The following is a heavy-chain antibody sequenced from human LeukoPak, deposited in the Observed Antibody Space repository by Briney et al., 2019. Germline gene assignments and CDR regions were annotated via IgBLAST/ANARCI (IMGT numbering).Heavy chain of an antibody. V-gene: IGHV1-2*06. J-gene: IGHJ3*01. CDR1: AYSFTGYF. D-gene: IGHD3-3*01. Sequence: GASVKVSCMASAYSFTGYFLHWVRQAPGQGLEWMGRINPDTGDTNYAQKFQGRVTMTRDTSISTAYMELTSLRSDDTAMYYCAKASRTIFGVVIVVGRPSDAFDVWGQGTMVTVSS. CDR3: AKASRTIFGVVIVVGRPSDAFDV. CDR2: INPDTGDT.